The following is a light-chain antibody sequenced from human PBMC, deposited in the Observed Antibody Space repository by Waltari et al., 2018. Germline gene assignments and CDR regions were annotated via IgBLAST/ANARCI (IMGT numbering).Light chain of an antibody. CDR1: QSVSSNY. J-gene: IGKJ1*01. V-gene: IGKV3-20*01. CDR3: QQYGSSPRT. Sequence: EIVLTQSPGTLSLSPGERATPSSRASQSVSSNYLGWYQQKPGQAPRLLIHGASSRATGIPDRFSGSGSGADFTLTISRLEPEDFAVYYCQQYGSSPRTFGQGTKVEIK. CDR2: GAS.